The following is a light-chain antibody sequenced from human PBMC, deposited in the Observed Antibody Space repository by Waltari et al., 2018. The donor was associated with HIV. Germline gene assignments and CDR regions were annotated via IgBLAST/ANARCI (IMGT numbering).Light chain of an antibody. CDR1: QGISNY. CDR2: AAS. CDR3: QKYYSARSWT. Sequence: DIQMTQSPSSLSASVGDRVTITCRASQGISNYLAWYQQKPGKVPKVLIYAASTLQSGVPSRFSGSGSGTDSTLTITSLQPEDVATYYCQKYYSARSWTFGQGTKVEIK. V-gene: IGKV1-27*01. J-gene: IGKJ1*01.